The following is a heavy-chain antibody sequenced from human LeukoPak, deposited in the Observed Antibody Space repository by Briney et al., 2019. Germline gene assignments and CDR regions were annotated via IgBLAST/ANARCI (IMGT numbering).Heavy chain of an antibody. J-gene: IGHJ4*02. CDR3: ARDGRGITMIVSDY. CDR2: IKQDGSEK. D-gene: IGHD3-22*01. CDR1: GFTMSSYW. Sequence: QAGGSLRLSCAASGFTMSSYWMSWVRQAPGKGLEWVANIKQDGSEKYYVDSVKGRFTISRDNAKNSLYLQMNSLRAEDTAVYYCARDGRGITMIVSDYWGQGTLVTVSS. V-gene: IGHV3-7*01.